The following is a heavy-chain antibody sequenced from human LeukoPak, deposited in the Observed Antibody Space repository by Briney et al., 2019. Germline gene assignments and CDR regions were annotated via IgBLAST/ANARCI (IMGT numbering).Heavy chain of an antibody. D-gene: IGHD1-14*01. J-gene: IGHJ4*02. Sequence: GGSLRLSCAASGFTFSGHWMSWVHQAPGKGLEWVANINQGGSDKYYVDSVKGRFTISRDNANNLLYLQMNSLRGEDTAVYYCTRDRSRAEDDWGQGTLVTVSS. V-gene: IGHV3-7*01. CDR3: TRDRSRAEDD. CDR1: GFTFSGHW. CDR2: INQGGSDK.